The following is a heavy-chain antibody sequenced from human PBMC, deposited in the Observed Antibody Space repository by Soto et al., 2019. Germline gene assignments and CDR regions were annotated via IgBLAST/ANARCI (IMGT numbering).Heavy chain of an antibody. D-gene: IGHD6-19*01. J-gene: IGHJ4*02. CDR3: ASHYSSGWYYFDY. CDR2: IYYSGST. V-gene: IGHV4-39*01. Sequence: LSLTCTVSGGSISSSSYYWGWIRQPPGKGLEWIGSIYYSGSTYYNPSLKSRVTISVDTSKNQFSLKLSSVTAADTAVYYCASHYSSGWYYFDYWGQGTLVTVSS. CDR1: GGSISSSSYY.